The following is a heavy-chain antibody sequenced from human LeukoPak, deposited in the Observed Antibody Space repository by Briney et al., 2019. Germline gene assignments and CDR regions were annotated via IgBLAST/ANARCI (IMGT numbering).Heavy chain of an antibody. CDR3: AKTMSPYYYDSSGF. CDR2: IEYDGSEK. V-gene: IGHV3-30*02. Sequence: GGSLRLSCAASGFTLSSYWMSWVRQAPGKGLEWVANIEYDGSEKDYADSVKGRFTISRDNSKNTLYLQMNSLRTEDTAVYYCAKTMSPYYYDSSGFWGQGTLVTVSS. J-gene: IGHJ4*02. D-gene: IGHD3-22*01. CDR1: GFTLSSYW.